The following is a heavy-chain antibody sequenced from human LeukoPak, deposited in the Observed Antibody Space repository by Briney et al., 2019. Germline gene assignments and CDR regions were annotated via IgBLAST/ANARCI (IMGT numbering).Heavy chain of an antibody. J-gene: IGHJ4*02. Sequence: GGSLRLSCITFGFNFLDYNMALFRQAPGKGLEWLATVTRDGSGTEYIDSVRGRFTISRDNAKISVYLQMNSLRAEDTAVYFCVTEYWYRFDYWGQGLLLTVSS. CDR2: VTRDGSGT. V-gene: IGHV3-7*01. CDR3: VTEYWYRFDY. D-gene: IGHD6-13*01. CDR1: GFNFLDYN.